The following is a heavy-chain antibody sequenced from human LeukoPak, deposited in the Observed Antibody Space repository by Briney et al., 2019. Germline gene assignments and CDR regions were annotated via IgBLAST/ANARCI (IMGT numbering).Heavy chain of an antibody. Sequence: SQTLSLTCAISGDSVSSNSAAWNWIRQSPSRALEWLGRTYYRSKWYNDYAVSVKSRITINPDTSKNQFSLKLSSVTAADTAVYYCARVMRGEPYDDAFDIWGQGTMVTVSS. V-gene: IGHV6-1*01. CDR1: GDSVSSNSAA. D-gene: IGHD1-26*01. CDR2: TYYRSKWYN. J-gene: IGHJ3*02. CDR3: ARVMRGEPYDDAFDI.